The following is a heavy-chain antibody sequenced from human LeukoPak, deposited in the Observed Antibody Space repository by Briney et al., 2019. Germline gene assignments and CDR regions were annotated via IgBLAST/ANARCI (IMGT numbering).Heavy chain of an antibody. D-gene: IGHD3-10*01. CDR1: GFTFSSYG. CDR3: AKEGITMVRGVMIPYYFDY. J-gene: IGHJ4*02. CDR2: IRYDGSNK. V-gene: IGHV3-30*02. Sequence: PGGSLRLSCAASGFTFSSYGMHWVRQAPGKGLEWVAFIRYDGSNKYYADSVKGRFTISRDNSKNTLYLQMNSLRAEDTAVYYCAKEGITMVRGVMIPYYFDYWGQGTLVTVSS.